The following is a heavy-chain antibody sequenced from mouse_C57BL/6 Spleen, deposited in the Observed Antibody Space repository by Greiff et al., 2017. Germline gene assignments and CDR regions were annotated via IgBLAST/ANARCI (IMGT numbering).Heavy chain of an antibody. CDR1: GYTFTDYE. Sequence: VKLQASGAELVRPGASVSLSCKASGYTFTDYEMPWVKQTPVHGLEWLGAIDPETGGTAYNQKFKGKARLTADKSSSTAYMELRSRTSEDSAVYYCTRGGKSDYWGQGTTLTVSS. V-gene: IGHV1-15*01. J-gene: IGHJ2*01. CDR2: IDPETGGT. CDR3: TRGGKSDY.